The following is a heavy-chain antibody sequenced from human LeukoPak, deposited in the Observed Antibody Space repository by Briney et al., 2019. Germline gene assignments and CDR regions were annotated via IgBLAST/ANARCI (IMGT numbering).Heavy chain of an antibody. J-gene: IGHJ4*02. V-gene: IGHV3-23*01. CDR3: ARAPVAASYYFDY. CDR1: GFTFSRHA. CDR2: ISGSGGST. D-gene: IGHD6-19*01. Sequence: PGGSLRLSCAASGFTFSRHAMSWVRQAPGKGLEWVSGISGSGGSTYYADSVKGRFTVSRDNSKNMLYLQMNSLRAEHTAVYYCARAPVAASYYFDYWGQGTLVTVSS.